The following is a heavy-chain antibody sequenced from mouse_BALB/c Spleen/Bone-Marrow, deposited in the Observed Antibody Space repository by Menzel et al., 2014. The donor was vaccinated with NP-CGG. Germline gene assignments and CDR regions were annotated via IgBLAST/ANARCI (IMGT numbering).Heavy chain of an antibody. CDR3: ARLGYYGGFAY. CDR2: INPDSSTI. V-gene: IGHV4-1*02. CDR1: GFDFSRYW. J-gene: IGHJ3*01. D-gene: IGHD2-3*01. Sequence: DVKLQESGGGLVQPGGSLRLSCAASGFDFSRYWMSWVRQAPGKRLEWIGEINPDSSTINYTPSLKDKFIISRDNAKKTLYLQMSKVRSEDTALYYCARLGYYGGFAYWGQGTLVTVSA.